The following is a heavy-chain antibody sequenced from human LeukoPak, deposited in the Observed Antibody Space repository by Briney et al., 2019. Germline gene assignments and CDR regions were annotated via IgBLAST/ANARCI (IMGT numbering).Heavy chain of an antibody. Sequence: GGSLRLSCAASGFTFSSYSMNWVRQAPGKGLEWVSSISISSSSIYYADSLKGRFTISRDNAKNSLYLQMNSLRAEDTALYYCTTVTYYYDSSGYYGGFGNDYWGQGTLVTVSS. J-gene: IGHJ4*02. V-gene: IGHV3-21*03. CDR1: GFTFSSYS. CDR3: TTVTYYYDSSGYYGGFGNDY. CDR2: ISISSSSI. D-gene: IGHD3-22*01.